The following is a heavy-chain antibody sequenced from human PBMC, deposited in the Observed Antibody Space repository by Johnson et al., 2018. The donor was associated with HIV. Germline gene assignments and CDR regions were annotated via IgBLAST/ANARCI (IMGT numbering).Heavy chain of an antibody. V-gene: IGHV3-66*02. J-gene: IGHJ3*02. D-gene: IGHD1-26*01. Sequence: VQLVESGGRVVRRGGSLRLSCAASGFTVRSNHISWVRQTPGKGLEWVSVIHSGDKTYYADSVKGRFTISRDNSKNTLYLQMNSLRAEDTAVFYCARDRGYLDAFDIWGQGTMVTVSS. CDR2: IHSGDKT. CDR3: ARDRGYLDAFDI. CDR1: GFTVRSNH.